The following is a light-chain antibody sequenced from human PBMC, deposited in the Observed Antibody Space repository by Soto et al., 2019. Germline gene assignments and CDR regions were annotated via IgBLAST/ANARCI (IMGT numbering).Light chain of an antibody. CDR1: QSVSSY. J-gene: IGKJ4*01. V-gene: IGKV3-11*01. Sequence: EIVLTQSPATLSLSPGERATLSCRASQSVSSYLAWYQQKPGQAPRLLIYDASNRATGIPARFSGSGSGTDFTLTISSQEPDDFAVYYCQQRSDWPSTFGGGTKVRIK. CDR3: QQRSDWPST. CDR2: DAS.